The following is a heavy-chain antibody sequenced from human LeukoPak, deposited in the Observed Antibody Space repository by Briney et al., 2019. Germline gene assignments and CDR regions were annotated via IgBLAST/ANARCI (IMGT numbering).Heavy chain of an antibody. CDR2: IYYSGST. CDR1: GGSISSGGYY. CDR3: AREIEARNYYYYKDV. J-gene: IGHJ6*03. Sequence: SQTLSLTCTVSGGSISSGGYYWSWIRQHPGKGLEWIGYIYYSGSTYYNPSLKSRVTISVDTSKNQFSLKLSSVTAADTAVYYCAREIEARNYYYYKDVWGKGTAVTVSS. V-gene: IGHV4-31*03. D-gene: IGHD6-6*01.